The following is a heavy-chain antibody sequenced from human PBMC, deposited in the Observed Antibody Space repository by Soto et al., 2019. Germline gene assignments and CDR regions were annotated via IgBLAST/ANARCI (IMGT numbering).Heavy chain of an antibody. CDR3: ARVDGSGYSYYYYYGMDV. D-gene: IGHD3-3*01. CDR2: INSDGSST. V-gene: IGHV3-74*01. Sequence: EVQLVESGGGLVQPGGSLRLSCAASGFTFSSYWMHWVRQAPGKGLVWVSRINSDGSSTSYADSVKGRFTISRENAKNTLYLQMHSLRAEDTAVYYCARVDGSGYSYYYYYGMDVWGQGTTVTVSS. CDR1: GFTFSSYW. J-gene: IGHJ6*02.